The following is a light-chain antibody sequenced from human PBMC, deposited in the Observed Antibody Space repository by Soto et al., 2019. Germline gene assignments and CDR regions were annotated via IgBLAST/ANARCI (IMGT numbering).Light chain of an antibody. CDR1: QSVSSN. J-gene: IGKJ1*01. Sequence: EIVMTQSPATLSVSPGERATLSCRASQSVSSNLAWYQQKPGQAPRLLIYGASTRATGIPARFSGSGSGTEFTLTISSLQSEDFVVYYCQQYNNWWTFGLGTKVDIK. V-gene: IGKV3-15*01. CDR2: GAS. CDR3: QQYNNWWT.